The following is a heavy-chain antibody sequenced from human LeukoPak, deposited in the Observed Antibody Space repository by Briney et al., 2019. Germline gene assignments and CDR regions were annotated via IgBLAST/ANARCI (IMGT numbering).Heavy chain of an antibody. CDR3: ARDRLVIISPANWFDP. V-gene: IGHV1-2*02. Sequence: ASVKVSCKASGYTFTGYYMHWVRQAPGQGLEWMGWINPNSGGTNYAQKFQGRVTMTRDTSISTAYMELSGLRSDDTAVYYCARDRLVIISPANWFDPWGQGTLVTVSS. CDR1: GYTFTGYY. J-gene: IGHJ5*02. CDR2: INPNSGGT. D-gene: IGHD3-9*01.